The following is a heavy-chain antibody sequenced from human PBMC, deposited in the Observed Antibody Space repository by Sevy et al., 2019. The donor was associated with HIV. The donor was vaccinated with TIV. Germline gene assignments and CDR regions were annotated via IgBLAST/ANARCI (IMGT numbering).Heavy chain of an antibody. D-gene: IGHD6-13*01. CDR2: VYPGDSDT. Sequence: GESLKISCKGSGYSFANNWIGWVRQMPGKGLEWMGIVYPGDSDTTSSPSFQGQVTISVDKSISTAYLQWNSLKASDTAMYYCARRPVAAAGLYYFDYWGQGTLVTVSS. CDR3: ARRPVAAAGLYYFDY. V-gene: IGHV5-51*01. CDR1: GYSFANNW. J-gene: IGHJ4*02.